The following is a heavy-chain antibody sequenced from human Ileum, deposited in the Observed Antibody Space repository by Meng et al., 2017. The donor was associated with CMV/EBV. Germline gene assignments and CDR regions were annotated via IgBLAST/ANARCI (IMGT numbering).Heavy chain of an antibody. D-gene: IGHD1-26*01. CDR1: GYTFTSNS. CDR3: ARDGLSGRYFDY. V-gene: IGHV7-4-1*02. J-gene: IGHJ4*02. CDR2: IDTYTGNP. Sequence: SCKTSGYTFTSNSVIWVRQATGQGPGWMGWIDTYTGNPTYAQDFTGRFVFSLDTSVNTAYLQISSLKAEDTAVYYCARDGLSGRYFDYWGQGTLVTVSS.